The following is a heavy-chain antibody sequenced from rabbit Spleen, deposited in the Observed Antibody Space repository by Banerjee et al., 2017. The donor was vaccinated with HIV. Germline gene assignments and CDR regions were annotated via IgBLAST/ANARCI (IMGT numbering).Heavy chain of an antibody. CDR2: IWGGANGST. CDR3: ARDLAGVIGWNFYL. J-gene: IGHJ4*01. Sequence: QQQLVESGGGLVKPGASLTLTCKASGFSFTNRDWMCWVRQAPGKGLEWIACIWGGANGSTYYASWVNGRFTISRSTSLNTVDLKMTSLTAADTATYFCARDLAGVIGWNFYLWGPGTLVTVS. V-gene: IGHV1S43*01. CDR1: GFSFTNRDW. D-gene: IGHD4-1*01.